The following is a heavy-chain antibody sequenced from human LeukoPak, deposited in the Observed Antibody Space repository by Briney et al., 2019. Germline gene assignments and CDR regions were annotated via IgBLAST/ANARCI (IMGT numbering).Heavy chain of an antibody. CDR2: VSYDGVNN. J-gene: IGHJ6*02. D-gene: IGHD2-15*01. CDR3: ARSPIVVRPTYSYYYGMDV. Sequence: GGSLRLSCAASGFTFTSSWMSWVRQAPGKGLEWVAVVSYDGVNNYYADSVKGRFTISRDNSRNTLYLQVNSLKAEDTAVYYCARSPIVVRPTYSYYYGMDVWGQGTTVTVSS. V-gene: IGHV3-30*03. CDR1: GFTFTSSW.